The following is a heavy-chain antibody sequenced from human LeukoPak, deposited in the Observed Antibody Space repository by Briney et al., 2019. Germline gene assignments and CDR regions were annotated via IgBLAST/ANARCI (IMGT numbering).Heavy chain of an antibody. CDR3: ATENGYCSGGSCHYYGMDV. D-gene: IGHD2-15*01. V-gene: IGHV1-8*01. J-gene: IGHJ6*02. CDR2: MNPNSGNT. Sequence: GASVKVSCKASGCTFTSYDINWVRQATGQGLEWMGWMNPNSGNTGYAQKFQGRVTMTRNTSISTAYMELSSLRSEDTAVYYCATENGYCSGGSCHYYGMDVWGQGTTVTVSS. CDR1: GCTFTSYD.